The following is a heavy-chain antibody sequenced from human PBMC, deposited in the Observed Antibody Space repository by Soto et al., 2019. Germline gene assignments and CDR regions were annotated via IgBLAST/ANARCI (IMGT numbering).Heavy chain of an antibody. CDR3: ARGPGIAAAGRRPGGDP. J-gene: IGHJ5*02. CDR2: INAGNGNT. Sequence: ASVKVSCKASGYTFTSYAMHWVRQAPGQRLEWMGWINAGNGNTKYSQKFQGRVTITRDTSASTAYMELSSLRSEDTAVYYCARGPGIAAAGRRPGGDPWGQGTLVTVSS. CDR1: GYTFTSYA. V-gene: IGHV1-3*01. D-gene: IGHD6-13*01.